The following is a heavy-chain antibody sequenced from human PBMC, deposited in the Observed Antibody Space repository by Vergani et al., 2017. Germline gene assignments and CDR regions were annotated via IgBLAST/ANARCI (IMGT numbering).Heavy chain of an antibody. CDR2: SNLSGST. CDR3: ARVRVGYYGSGSEHMDV. CDR1: GGSFSGYY. J-gene: IGHJ6*03. D-gene: IGHD3-10*01. Sequence: VQLQQLGAGLLKPSATLSLTFAVYGGSFSGYYCSLDRQPPGTGLEWIGESNLSGSTNYNTSLKSRVTISVDTSKNQFSLKLSPVTAADTAVYYCARVRVGYYGSGSEHMDVWGKGTTVTVSS. V-gene: IGHV4-34*01.